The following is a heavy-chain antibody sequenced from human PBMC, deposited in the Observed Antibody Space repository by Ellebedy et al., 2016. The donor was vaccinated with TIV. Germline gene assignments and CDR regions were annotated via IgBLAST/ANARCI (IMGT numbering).Heavy chain of an antibody. CDR3: ARDPYGSGWYNWFDL. CDR1: GFAVSTYG. D-gene: IGHD6-19*01. Sequence: GESLKISCAASGFAVSTYGMHWVRQAPGQGLEWVTMISYDGNSKYYADSVKGRFTISRDNSKNTVYVQMNSLTAEDTAVYYCARDPYGSGWYNWFDLWGQGTLLTVSS. CDR2: ISYDGNSK. J-gene: IGHJ5*02. V-gene: IGHV3-30*03.